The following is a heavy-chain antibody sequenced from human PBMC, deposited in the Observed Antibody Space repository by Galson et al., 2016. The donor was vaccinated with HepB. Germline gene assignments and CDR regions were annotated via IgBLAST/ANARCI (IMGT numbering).Heavy chain of an antibody. CDR1: GFSFDDHA. CDR2: ITWNSGAT. J-gene: IGHJ2*01. D-gene: IGHD7-27*01. Sequence: LRLSCAASGFSFDDHAMHWVRQAPGRGLEWVARITWNSGATGYAASLSGRFTISRDNAKNSLYLHMSRLTAGDSAIYYCARDPGALTGTYQYFDLWGRGAPVTVSP. CDR3: ARDPGALTGTYQYFDL. V-gene: IGHV3-9*01.